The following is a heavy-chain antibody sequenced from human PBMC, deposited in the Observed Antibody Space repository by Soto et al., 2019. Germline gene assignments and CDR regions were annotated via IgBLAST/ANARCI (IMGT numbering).Heavy chain of an antibody. Sequence: SETLSLTCTVSGGSISSSIYYWGWIRQPPGKGLEWIGSIYYSGSTYYNPSLKSRVTISVDTSKNQFSLKLSSVTAADTAVYYCARRRYCSSTSCGGWFDPWGQGTLVTVSS. J-gene: IGHJ5*02. CDR3: ARRRYCSSTSCGGWFDP. D-gene: IGHD2-2*01. CDR2: IYYSGST. V-gene: IGHV4-39*01. CDR1: GGSISSSIYY.